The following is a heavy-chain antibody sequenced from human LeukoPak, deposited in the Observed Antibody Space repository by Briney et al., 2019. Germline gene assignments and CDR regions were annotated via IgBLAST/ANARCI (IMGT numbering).Heavy chain of an antibody. D-gene: IGHD1-20*01. CDR3: ARGTKGVTGAPSNS. J-gene: IGHJ4*02. Sequence: VASVKVSCKASGYTFTSYGISWVRQAPGQGLEWMGWISAYNGNTNYAQRLQGRVTMTTDTSTSTAYMELRSLRSDDTAVYYCARGTKGVTGAPSNSWGQGTLVTVSS. CDR1: GYTFTSYG. CDR2: ISAYNGNT. V-gene: IGHV1-18*01.